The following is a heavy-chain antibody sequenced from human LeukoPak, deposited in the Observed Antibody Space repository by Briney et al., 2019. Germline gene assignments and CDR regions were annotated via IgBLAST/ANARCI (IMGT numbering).Heavy chain of an antibody. J-gene: IGHJ4*02. CDR3: AGAEVAGYCSSTSCLYFDY. CDR2: IIPIFGTA. CDR1: GGTFSSYA. Sequence: SVKVSCKASGGTFSSYAISWVRQAPGQGLEWMGGIIPIFGTANYAQKFQGRVTITADESTSTAYMELSSLRSEDTAVYYCAGAEVAGYCSSTSCLYFDYWGQGTLVTVSS. V-gene: IGHV1-69*01. D-gene: IGHD2-2*01.